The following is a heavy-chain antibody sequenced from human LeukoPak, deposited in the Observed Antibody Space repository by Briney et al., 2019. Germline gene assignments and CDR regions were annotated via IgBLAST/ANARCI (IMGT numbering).Heavy chain of an antibody. D-gene: IGHD3/OR15-3a*01. CDR1: GFTFSNSW. J-gene: IGHJ5*02. CDR3: ARDSFWTRFDP. Sequence: GGSLRLSCAVSGFTFSNSWMTWVRQAPGKGLEWVANIKQDGSNKYYVDSVKGRFTISRDNAKDSLYLQMDSLRAEDTAVYYCARDSFWTRFDPWGQGTLVTVSS. V-gene: IGHV3-7*05. CDR2: IKQDGSNK.